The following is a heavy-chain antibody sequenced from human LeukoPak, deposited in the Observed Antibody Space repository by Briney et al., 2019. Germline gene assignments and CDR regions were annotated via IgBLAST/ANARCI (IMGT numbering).Heavy chain of an antibody. CDR1: GFTFSSYA. J-gene: IGHJ4*02. CDR3: ARVSSSGYYVSDY. D-gene: IGHD3-22*01. V-gene: IGHV3-64*01. CDR2: ISSNGGST. Sequence: GGSLRLSCAASGFTFSSYAMHWVRQAPGKGLEYVSAISSNGGSTYYANSVKGRFTISRDNSKNTLYLQMGSLRAEDMAVYYCARVSSSGYYVSDYGGQGTLVTVSS.